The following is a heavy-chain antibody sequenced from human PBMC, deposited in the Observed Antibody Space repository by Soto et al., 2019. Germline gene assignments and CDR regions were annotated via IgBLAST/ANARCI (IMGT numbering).Heavy chain of an antibody. J-gene: IGHJ5*02. V-gene: IGHV1-69*13. Sequence: GASVKVSCKASGGTFSSYAISWVRQAPGQGLEWMGGIIPIFGTANYAQKFQGRVTITADESTSTAYMELSSLRSEDTAVYYCARGRTGTTFHSWFDPWGQGTLVTVSS. CDR3: ARGRTGTTFHSWFDP. CDR1: GGTFSSYA. CDR2: IIPIFGTA. D-gene: IGHD1-7*01.